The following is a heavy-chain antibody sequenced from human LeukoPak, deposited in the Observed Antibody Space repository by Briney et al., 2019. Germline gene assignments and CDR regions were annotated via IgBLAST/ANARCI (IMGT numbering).Heavy chain of an antibody. CDR3: ARALTMIVVAFDY. CDR2: IKQDGSEK. CDR1: GFTFSSYW. J-gene: IGHJ4*02. D-gene: IGHD3-22*01. Sequence: PGGSLRLSCAASGFTFSSYWMSWVRQAPGKGLEWVANIKQDGSEKYYVDSVKGRFTISRDNAKNLLYLQMNSLRAEDTAVYYCARALTMIVVAFDYWGQGTLVTVSS. V-gene: IGHV3-7*01.